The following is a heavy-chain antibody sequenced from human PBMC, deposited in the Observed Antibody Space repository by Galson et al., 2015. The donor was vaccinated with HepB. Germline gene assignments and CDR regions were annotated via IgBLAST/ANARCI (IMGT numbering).Heavy chain of an antibody. CDR3: ARGRTTVWSFDF. D-gene: IGHD2-2*01. CDR2: ISDYNGDT. J-gene: IGHJ4*02. V-gene: IGHV1-18*01. CDR1: GYTFAYG. Sequence: SVKVSCKASGYTFAYGMTWVRQAPGQGLECMGWISDYNGDTKYAEKFQGRVTMTTDTSINTAYMELRSVTSDDTAVYYCARGRTTVWSFDFWGQGTLVTVSS.